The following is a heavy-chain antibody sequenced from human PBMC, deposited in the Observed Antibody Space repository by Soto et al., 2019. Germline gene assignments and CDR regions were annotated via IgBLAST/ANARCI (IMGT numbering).Heavy chain of an antibody. CDR2: IFYSGST. Sequence: QVQLQESGPGLVKPSETLSLTSTVSGGSVNSGSYYWNWIRQPPGKGLEWVGYIFYSGSTNYNPSLKSRVTISLDTSKNQFSMRLSSVTAADTAVYYCAGLRLGEGFDPWGQGTLVTVSS. CDR1: GGSVNSGSYY. CDR3: AGLRLGEGFDP. V-gene: IGHV4-61*01. J-gene: IGHJ5*02. D-gene: IGHD3-16*01.